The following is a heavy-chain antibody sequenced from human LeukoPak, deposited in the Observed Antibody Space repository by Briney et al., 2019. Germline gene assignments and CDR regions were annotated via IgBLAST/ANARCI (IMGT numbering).Heavy chain of an antibody. CDR3: AREKTNWNYLRDAFDI. CDR1: GGSFSGYY. D-gene: IGHD1-7*01. CDR2: INHSGST. J-gene: IGHJ3*02. V-gene: IGHV4-34*01. Sequence: SETLSLTCAVYGGSFSGYYWSWIRQPPGKGLEWIGEINHSGSTNYNPSLKSRVTISVDTSKNQFSLKLSSVTAADTAVYYCAREKTNWNYLRDAFDIWGQGTMVTVSS.